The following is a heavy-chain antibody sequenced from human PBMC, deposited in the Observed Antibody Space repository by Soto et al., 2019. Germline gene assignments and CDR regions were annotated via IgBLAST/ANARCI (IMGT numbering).Heavy chain of an antibody. V-gene: IGHV3-15*01. Sequence: GGSLRLSCAASGFTFSNAWMSWVRQAPGKGLEWVGRIKSKTDGGTTDYAAPVKGRFTISRDDSKNTLYLQMNSLKTEDTAGYYCATDLGDDAFDIWGQGTMVTVSS. D-gene: IGHD3-16*01. CDR3: ATDLGDDAFDI. CDR1: GFTFSNAW. J-gene: IGHJ3*02. CDR2: IKSKTDGGTT.